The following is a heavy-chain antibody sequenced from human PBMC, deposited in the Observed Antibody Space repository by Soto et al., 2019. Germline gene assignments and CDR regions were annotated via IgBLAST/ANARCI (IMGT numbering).Heavy chain of an antibody. V-gene: IGHV3-30-3*01. D-gene: IGHD3-22*01. Sequence: GGSLRLSCAASGFTFSSYAMHWVRQAPGKGLEWVAVISYDGSNKYYADSVKGRFTISRDNSKNTLYLQMNSLRAEDTAVYYCARDADYDSSGYYYDYWGQGTLVTVSS. J-gene: IGHJ4*02. CDR3: ARDADYDSSGYYYDY. CDR1: GFTFSSYA. CDR2: ISYDGSNK.